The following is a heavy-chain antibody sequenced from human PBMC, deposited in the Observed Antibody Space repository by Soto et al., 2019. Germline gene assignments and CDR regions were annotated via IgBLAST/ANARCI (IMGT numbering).Heavy chain of an antibody. CDR3: ARTDSVGYYPYF. Sequence: PSETLYLTCAVSGASICSTYYWAWSRQPPGKGLEWIGSIYHSETTYYNPSLKSRVTISVDTSMNQFSLKLSSVTAADSALYYCARTDSVGYYPYF. D-gene: IGHD3-22*01. V-gene: IGHV4-38-2*01. J-gene: IGHJ4*01. CDR1: GASICSTYY. CDR2: IYHSETT.